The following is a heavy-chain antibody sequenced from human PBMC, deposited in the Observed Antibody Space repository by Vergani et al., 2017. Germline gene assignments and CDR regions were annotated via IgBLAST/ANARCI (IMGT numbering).Heavy chain of an antibody. V-gene: IGHV2-5*02. CDR3: AYRRYDRRAGGFDY. D-gene: IGHD3-22*01. J-gene: IGHJ4*02. CDR2: IYWDDDK. CDR1: GFSLSTSGVG. Sequence: QITLKESGPTLVKPTQTLTLTCTFSGFSLSTSGVGVGWIRQPPGKALEWLALIYWDDDKRYSPSLKSRLTITKDTSKNQVVLTMTNMDPVDTATYYCAYRRYDRRAGGFDYWGQGTLVTVSS.